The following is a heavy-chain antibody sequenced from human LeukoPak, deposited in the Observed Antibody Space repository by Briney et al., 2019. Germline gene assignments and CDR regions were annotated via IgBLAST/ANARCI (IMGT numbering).Heavy chain of an antibody. D-gene: IGHD4-17*01. Sequence: SQTLTLTCTVSGGSVSSGGYYWTWIRQHPGKGLEWLGYIYYSGRTYYNPSLKSRITISLDTSENRFSLNLTSVSGADTAFYYCARSSDYGDYDWGQGTLVTVSS. V-gene: IGHV4-31*03. J-gene: IGHJ4*02. CDR1: GGSVSSGGYY. CDR3: ARSSDYGDYD. CDR2: IYYSGRT.